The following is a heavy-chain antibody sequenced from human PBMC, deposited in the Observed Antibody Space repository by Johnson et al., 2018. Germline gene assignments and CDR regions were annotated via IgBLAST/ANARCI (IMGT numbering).Heavy chain of an antibody. J-gene: IGHJ1*01. CDR2: ISSSRSYI. D-gene: IGHD3-3*01. CDR1: GFTFSSYS. V-gene: IGHV3-21*04. CDR3: AKKAPDLWSCVRPLCYFQH. Sequence: VQLVQSGGGLVKPGGSLRLSCAASGFTFSSYSMNWVRQAPGKGLEWVSSISSSRSYIYYAYSVKGRFTISRDNSKNTLYLQMNSLRAEETAVYYCAKKAPDLWSCVRPLCYFQHWGQGTLMTVSS.